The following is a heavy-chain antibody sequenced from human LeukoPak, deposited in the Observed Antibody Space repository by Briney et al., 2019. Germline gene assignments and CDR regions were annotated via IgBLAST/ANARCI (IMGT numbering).Heavy chain of an antibody. CDR1: GFTFSSYA. CDR2: ISGGGGKT. CDR3: ARENCGGGCYSGARGVFDI. J-gene: IGHJ3*02. D-gene: IGHD2-21*02. V-gene: IGHV3-23*01. Sequence: GGSLRPSCAAAGFTFSSYAMSWVSQAPGKVLGWVSAISGGGGKTYYADSVKGRFTISRDNSKNTLYLQMNSLRADDTAVYYCARENCGGGCYSGARGVFDIWGQGTMVTVSS.